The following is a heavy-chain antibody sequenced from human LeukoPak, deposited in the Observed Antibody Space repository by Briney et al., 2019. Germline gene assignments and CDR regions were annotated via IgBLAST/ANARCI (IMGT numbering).Heavy chain of an antibody. V-gene: IGHV1-69*05. CDR3: ARFGSSYYDSSGYFMSFDY. CDR2: IIPIFGTA. D-gene: IGHD3-22*01. CDR1: GGTLSSYA. J-gene: IGHJ4*02. Sequence: SVKVSCKASGGTLSSYAISWVRQAPGQGLEWMGGIIPIFGTANYAQKFQGRVTITTDESTSTAYMELSSLRSEDTAVYYCARFGSSYYDSSGYFMSFDYWGQGTLVTVSS.